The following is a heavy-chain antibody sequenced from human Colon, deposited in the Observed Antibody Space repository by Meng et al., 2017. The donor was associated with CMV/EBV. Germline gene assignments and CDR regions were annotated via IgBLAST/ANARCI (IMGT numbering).Heavy chain of an antibody. CDR2: IRDTGART. V-gene: IGHV3-23*01. J-gene: IGHJ3*02. CDR3: EILAVAAAGNAFDI. Sequence: GGSLRPSCAGSGFSFSSFAISWVRQAPGKGLEWVSLIRDTGARTYYADSVKGRFTISRDNSKNALFLEMNSLRAEDTAVYYCEILAVAAAGNAFDIWGRGTMVTVSS. D-gene: IGHD2-15*01. CDR1: GFSFSSFA.